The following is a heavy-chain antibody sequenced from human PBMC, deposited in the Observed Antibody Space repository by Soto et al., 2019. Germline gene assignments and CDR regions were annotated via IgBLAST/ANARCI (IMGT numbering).Heavy chain of an antibody. CDR1: GYTFTSYY. J-gene: IGHJ6*02. CDR2: MNPNSGNT. D-gene: IGHD3-3*01. Sequence: ASVKVSCKASGYTFTSYYINWVRQATGQGLEWMGWMNPNSGNTGYAQKFQGRVTMTRNTSISTAYMELSSLRSEDTAVYYCARVAPVTIFGVVTPLGYYGMDVWGQGTTVTVSS. CDR3: ARVAPVTIFGVVTPLGYYGMDV. V-gene: IGHV1-8*01.